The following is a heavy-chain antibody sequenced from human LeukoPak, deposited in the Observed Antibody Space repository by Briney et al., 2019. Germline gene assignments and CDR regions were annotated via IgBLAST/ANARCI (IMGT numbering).Heavy chain of an antibody. CDR3: ARDPYSGNYGAYYYYYMDV. CDR1: GFTFTSYN. Sequence: GSLRLSCAASGFTFTSYNMNWVRQAPGKGLEWVSSITSSSSYIYYADSVKGRFTISRDNAKNSLYLQMDSLRVEDTAVYYCARDPYSGNYGAYYYYYMDVWGKGTTVTISS. CDR2: ITSSSSYI. J-gene: IGHJ6*03. D-gene: IGHD1-26*01. V-gene: IGHV3-21*06.